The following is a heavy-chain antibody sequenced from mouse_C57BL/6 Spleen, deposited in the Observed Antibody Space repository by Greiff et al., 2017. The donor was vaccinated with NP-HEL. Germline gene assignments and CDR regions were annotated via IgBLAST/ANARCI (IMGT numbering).Heavy chain of an antibody. CDR1: GFTFSDYG. Sequence: EVMLVESGGGLVKPGGSLKLSCAASGFTFSDYGMHWVRQAPEKGLEWVAYISSGSSTIYYADTVKGRFTISRDNAKNTLFLQMTSLRSEDTAMYYCARTGGNTWFAYWGQGTLVTVSA. CDR3: ARTGGNTWFAY. V-gene: IGHV5-17*01. D-gene: IGHD2-1*01. CDR2: ISSGSSTI. J-gene: IGHJ3*01.